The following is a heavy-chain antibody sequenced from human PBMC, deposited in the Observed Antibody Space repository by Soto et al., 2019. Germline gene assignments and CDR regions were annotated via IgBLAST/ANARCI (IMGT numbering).Heavy chain of an antibody. D-gene: IGHD6-13*01. CDR2: IIPIFGTA. CDR3: AREMGIAAHYYYYGMDV. V-gene: IGHV1-69*01. J-gene: IGHJ6*02. Sequence: QVQLVQSGAEVKKPGSSVKVSCKASGGTFSSYAISWVRQAPGHGLEWMGGIIPIFGTANYAQKFQGRVTITADESTSTAYMELSSLRSEDTAVYYCAREMGIAAHYYYYGMDVWGQGTTVTVSS. CDR1: GGTFSSYA.